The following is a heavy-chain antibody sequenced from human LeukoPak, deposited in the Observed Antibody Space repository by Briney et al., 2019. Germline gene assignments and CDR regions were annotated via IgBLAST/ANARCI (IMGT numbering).Heavy chain of an antibody. CDR2: ISWNSGSI. V-gene: IGHV3-9*01. D-gene: IGHD4-17*01. CDR3: AKAADYGDYGSFDY. CDR1: GFTFDDYA. Sequence: GGSLRLSCAASGFTFDDYAMHWVRQAPGKGLEWVSGISWNSGSIGYADSVKGRFTISRDNAKNSLYLQMNSLRAEDTALCYCAKAADYGDYGSFDYWGQGTLVTVSS. J-gene: IGHJ4*02.